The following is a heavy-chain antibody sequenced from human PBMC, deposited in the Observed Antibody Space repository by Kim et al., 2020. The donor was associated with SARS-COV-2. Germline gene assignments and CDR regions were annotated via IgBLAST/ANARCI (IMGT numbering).Heavy chain of an antibody. CDR2: IIPIFGTA. V-gene: IGHV1-69*13. J-gene: IGHJ4*02. CDR3: ASYIVATSPYFDY. CDR1: GGTFSSYA. Sequence: SVKVSCKASGGTFSSYAISWVRQAPGQGLEWMGGIIPIFGTANYAQKFQGRVTITADESTSTAYMELSSLRSEDTAVYYCASYIVATSPYFDYWGQGTLVTVSS. D-gene: IGHD5-12*01.